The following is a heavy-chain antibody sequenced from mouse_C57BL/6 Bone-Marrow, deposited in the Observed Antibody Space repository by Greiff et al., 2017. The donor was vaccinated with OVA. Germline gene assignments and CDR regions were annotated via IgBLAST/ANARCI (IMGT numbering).Heavy chain of an antibody. D-gene: IGHD2-4*01. CDR3: AIRYDSWFAY. CDR2: IHPSDSDT. J-gene: IGHJ3*01. Sequence: QVQLQQPGAELVKPGASVKVSCKASGYTFTSHWMHWVKQRPGQGLEWIGRIHPSDSDTNYNQKFKGKATLTVEKSSSTDYMHLSSLTSEDSAVYCCAIRYDSWFAYWGQGTLVTVSA. CDR1: GYTFTSHW. V-gene: IGHV1-74*01.